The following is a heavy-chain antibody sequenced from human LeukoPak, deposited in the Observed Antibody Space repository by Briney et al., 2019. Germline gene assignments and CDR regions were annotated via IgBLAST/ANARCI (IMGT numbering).Heavy chain of an antibody. Sequence: PGGSLRLSCAASGFTFSSYSMNWVRQAPGKGLEWVSYISSSSSTIYYADSVKGRFTISRDNSKNTLYLQMNSLRAEDTAVYYCAKIGGPMQYYMDVWGKGTTVTVSS. D-gene: IGHD2-2*01. CDR2: ISSSSSTI. CDR3: AKIGGPMQYYMDV. V-gene: IGHV3-48*01. CDR1: GFTFSSYS. J-gene: IGHJ6*03.